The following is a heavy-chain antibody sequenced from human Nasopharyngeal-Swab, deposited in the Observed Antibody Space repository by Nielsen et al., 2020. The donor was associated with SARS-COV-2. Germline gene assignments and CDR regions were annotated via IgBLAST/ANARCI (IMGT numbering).Heavy chain of an antibody. CDR2: INHSGST. CDR1: DGSFSGYY. D-gene: IGHD3-9*01. J-gene: IGHJ6*02. CDR3: ARVYFDWLLSGYYYGMDV. V-gene: IGHV4-34*01. Sequence: SETLSLTCAVYDGSFSGYYWSWIRQPPGKGLEWIGEINHSGSTNYNPSLKSRVTISVDTSKNQFSLKLSSVTAADTAAYYCARVYFDWLLSGYYYGMDVWGQGTTVTVSS.